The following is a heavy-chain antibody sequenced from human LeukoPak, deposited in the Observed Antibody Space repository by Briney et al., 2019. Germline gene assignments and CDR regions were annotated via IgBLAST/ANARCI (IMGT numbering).Heavy chain of an antibody. CDR1: GYTFTGYY. D-gene: IGHD3-9*01. J-gene: IGHJ4*02. CDR2: INPNSGGT. CDR3: AKNYDFLTGYAN. Sequence: ASVKVSCKASGYTFTGYYMHWVRQAPGQGLEWMGWINPNSGGTRYAQKFQGRVTMTRNTSISTAYMELSSLRSEDTAVYYCAKNYDFLTGYANWGQGTLVTVSS. V-gene: IGHV1-2*02.